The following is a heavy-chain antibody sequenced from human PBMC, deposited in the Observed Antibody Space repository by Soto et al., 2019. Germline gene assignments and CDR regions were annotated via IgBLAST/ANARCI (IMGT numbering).Heavy chain of an antibody. J-gene: IGHJ6*02. CDR2: ISAYNGNT. V-gene: IGHV1-18*04. CDR3: ARDLVGIVVVTAIFQSDYYYGMDV. Sequence: ASVKVSCKASGYTFTSYGISWVRQAPGQGLEWMGWISAYNGNTNYAQKLQGRVTMTTDTSTSTAYMELRSLRSDDTAVYYCARDLVGIVVVTAIFQSDYYYGMDVWGQGTTVTAP. CDR1: GYTFTSYG. D-gene: IGHD2-21*02.